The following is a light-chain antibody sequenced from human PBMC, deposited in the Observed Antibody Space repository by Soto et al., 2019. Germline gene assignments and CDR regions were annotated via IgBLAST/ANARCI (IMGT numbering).Light chain of an antibody. CDR1: SSDVGGYNY. V-gene: IGLV2-11*01. CDR3: CSYAGTFVV. Sequence: QSALTQPRSVSGSHGQSVTISCTGTSSDVGGYNYVSWYQQHPGEAPKLLIYDVSKRPSGVRDRFSGSKSGNTASLTISGLRADDEANYYCCSYAGTFVVFGGGTKLTVL. CDR2: DVS. J-gene: IGLJ2*01.